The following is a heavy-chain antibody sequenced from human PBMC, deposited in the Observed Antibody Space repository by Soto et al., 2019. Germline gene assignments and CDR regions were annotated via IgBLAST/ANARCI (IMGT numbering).Heavy chain of an antibody. CDR1: GFTFGSYS. CDR2: ISSKSSTI. J-gene: IGHJ6*02. V-gene: IGHV3-48*02. D-gene: IGHD4-4*01. Sequence: GGSLRLSCAASGFTFGSYSMNWVRQAPGKGLEWVSYISSKSSTIYYADSVKGRFTISRDNVKNSLYLQMNSLRDEDTAVYYCARGTDYTHYYGMDVWGQGTTVTVSS. CDR3: ARGTDYTHYYGMDV.